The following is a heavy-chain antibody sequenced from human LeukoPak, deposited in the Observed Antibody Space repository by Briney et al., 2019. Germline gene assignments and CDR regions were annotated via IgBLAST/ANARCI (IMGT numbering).Heavy chain of an antibody. CDR2: ISSSSSTI. Sequence: GGSLRLSCAASGFTFSSYSMNWVRQAPGKGLEWVSYISSSSSTIYYADSVKGRFTISRDNAKNSLYLQMNSLRAEDTAVYYCARDSYYDSSGYYSAFDYWGQGTLVTVSS. D-gene: IGHD3-22*01. CDR1: GFTFSSYS. CDR3: ARDSYYDSSGYYSAFDY. J-gene: IGHJ4*02. V-gene: IGHV3-48*01.